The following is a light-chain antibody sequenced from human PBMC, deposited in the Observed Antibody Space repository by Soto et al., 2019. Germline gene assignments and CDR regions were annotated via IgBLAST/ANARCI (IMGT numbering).Light chain of an antibody. CDR1: QGISSY. J-gene: IGKJ4*01. CDR3: QQSYSTPLT. CDR2: ASS. Sequence: DIQMTQSPSSLSASVGDRFTITCRASQGISSYLNWYQQKPGKAPKLLIYASSSLQRGVPSSLSGSRSGTDFTLTISNLQPEDFAPYYWQQSYSTPLTFGGGTKVEIK. V-gene: IGKV1-39*01.